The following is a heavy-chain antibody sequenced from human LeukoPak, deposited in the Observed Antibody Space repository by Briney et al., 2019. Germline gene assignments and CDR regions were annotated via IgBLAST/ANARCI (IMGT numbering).Heavy chain of an antibody. D-gene: IGHD6-19*01. CDR1: GFTFSSYA. J-gene: IGHJ4*02. CDR2: ISYDGSNK. CDR3: ARDWIAVAGTGFDY. V-gene: IGHV3-30*04. Sequence: GGSLRLSCAASGFTFSSYAMHWVRQAPGKGLEWVAVISYDGSNKYYADSVKGRFTISRDNSKNTLYLQMNSLRAEDTAVYYCARDWIAVAGTGFDYWGQGTLVTVSS.